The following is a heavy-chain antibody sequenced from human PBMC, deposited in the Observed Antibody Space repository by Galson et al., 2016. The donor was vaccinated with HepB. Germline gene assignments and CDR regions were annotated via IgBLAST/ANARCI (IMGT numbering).Heavy chain of an antibody. CDR1: GDTLGTYA. V-gene: IGHV1-69*13. Sequence: SVKVSCKASGDTLGTYAISWVRQAPGQGLQWMGGIIPMFGTTNYEQNYQDRVTITADASTNTAYMEMRSLRYDDTAMYYCARDGYSSGWDRDGYWGQGTLVTVSS. J-gene: IGHJ4*02. D-gene: IGHD6-19*01. CDR3: ARDGYSSGWDRDGY. CDR2: IIPMFGTT.